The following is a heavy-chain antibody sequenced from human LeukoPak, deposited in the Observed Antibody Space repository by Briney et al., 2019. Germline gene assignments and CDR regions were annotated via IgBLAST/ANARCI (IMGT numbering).Heavy chain of an antibody. CDR1: GYTFTRYY. D-gene: IGHD6-13*01. Sequence: ASVKVSCKASGYTFTRYYMHWVGQAPGQGVGGGGWINPNSGGTNYAQKFQGRVTMTRDTSISTAYMELSRLRSDDTAVYYCARESSIAAAAYDYWGQGTLVTVSS. V-gene: IGHV1-2*02. CDR3: ARESSIAAAAYDY. J-gene: IGHJ4*02. CDR2: INPNSGGT.